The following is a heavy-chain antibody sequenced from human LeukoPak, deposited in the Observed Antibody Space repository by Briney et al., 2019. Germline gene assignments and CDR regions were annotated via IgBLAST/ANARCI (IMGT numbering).Heavy chain of an antibody. CDR3: ARDMVRGVIITTLLDNWFDP. CDR1: GYTFTSYD. D-gene: IGHD3-10*01. J-gene: IGHJ5*02. Sequence: ASVKVSCKASGYTFTSYDINWVRQAPGQGLEWMGWINPNSGGTNYAQKFQGRVTMTRDTSISTAYMELSRLRSDDTAVYYCARDMVRGVIITTLLDNWFDPWGQGTLVTVSS. CDR2: INPNSGGT. V-gene: IGHV1-2*02.